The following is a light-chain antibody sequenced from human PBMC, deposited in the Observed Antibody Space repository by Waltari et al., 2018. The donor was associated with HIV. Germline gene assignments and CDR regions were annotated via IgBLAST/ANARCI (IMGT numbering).Light chain of an antibody. Sequence: SSELTQDPSVSVALGQTVKITCQGDSLRDYYASWYQKKPGQAPILVFYGKNNRPSGIPDRLSGSSSRNTASLTITGAQAEDEADYYCSSRDKSGHLAIFGGGTRLIVL. CDR3: SSRDKSGHLAI. J-gene: IGLJ2*01. CDR2: GKN. V-gene: IGLV3-19*01. CDR1: SLRDYY.